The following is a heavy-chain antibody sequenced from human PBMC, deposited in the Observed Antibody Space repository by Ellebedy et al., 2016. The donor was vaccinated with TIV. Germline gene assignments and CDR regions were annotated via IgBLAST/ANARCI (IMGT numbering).Heavy chain of an antibody. CDR2: IYHSGST. Sequence: GSLRLSCAVSGYSVSSGSYWGWIRPPPGKGLEWIGSIYHSGSTYYNPSLKRRVTISMDTSRNQFSLRLTSVTAADTAVYYCATFRNLDGFDIWGQGKMVTVSS. CDR3: ATFRNLDGFDI. CDR1: GYSVSSGSY. D-gene: IGHD2/OR15-2a*01. V-gene: IGHV4-38-2*01. J-gene: IGHJ3*02.